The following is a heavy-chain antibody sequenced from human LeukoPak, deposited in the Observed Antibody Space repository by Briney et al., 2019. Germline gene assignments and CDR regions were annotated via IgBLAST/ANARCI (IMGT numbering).Heavy chain of an antibody. J-gene: IGHJ5*02. CDR1: GGSFSGHY. D-gene: IGHD5-18*01. Sequence: SETLSLTCAVYGGSFSGHYWSWIRQPPGKGLEWMGEINHSGSTNYNPSLKSRVTISEDTSKNQFSLKLSSVTAADTAVYYCARATWIQLWPNWFDPWGQGTLVTVSS. CDR2: INHSGST. V-gene: IGHV4-34*01. CDR3: ARATWIQLWPNWFDP.